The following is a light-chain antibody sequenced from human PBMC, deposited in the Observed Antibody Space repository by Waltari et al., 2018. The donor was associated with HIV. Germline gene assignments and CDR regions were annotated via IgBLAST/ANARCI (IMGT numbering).Light chain of an antibody. J-gene: IGLJ3*02. CDR2: EVS. CDR3: CSYAGSSTWV. V-gene: IGLV2-23*02. CDR1: SREVGGYNL. Sequence: QSALTQPASVSGCHGQPITTSCTGTSREVGGYNLVSWYQKYPGKAPKLMIYEVSERPSGVSNRFSGSKSGNTASLTISGLQAEDEADYYCCSYAGSSTWVFGGGTKLAVL.